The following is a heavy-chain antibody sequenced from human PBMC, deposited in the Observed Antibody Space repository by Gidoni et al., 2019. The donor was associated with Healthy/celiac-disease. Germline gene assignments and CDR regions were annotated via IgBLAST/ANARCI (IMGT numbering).Heavy chain of an antibody. Sequence: EVQLVESGGGLVKPGGSLRLSCAASGFTFSSYSMNWVRQAPGKGLEWVSSISSSSSYIYYADSVKGRFTISRDNAKNSLYLQMNSLRAEDTAVYYCAREGNNWNTKWFDPWGQGTLVTVSS. CDR3: AREGNNWNTKWFDP. CDR2: ISSSSSYI. CDR1: GFTFSSYS. V-gene: IGHV3-21*01. J-gene: IGHJ5*02. D-gene: IGHD1-20*01.